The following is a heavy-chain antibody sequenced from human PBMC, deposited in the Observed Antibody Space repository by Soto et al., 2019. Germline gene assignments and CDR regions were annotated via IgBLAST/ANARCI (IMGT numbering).Heavy chain of an antibody. J-gene: IGHJ3*02. CDR2: ISSSSSTI. Sequence: EVQLVESGGGLVQHGGSLRLSCAASGFTFSSYSMNWVRQAPGKGLEWVSYISSSSSTIYYADSVKGRFTISRDNAKNSLYLQMNSLRDEDTAVYYCARALYCGGDCYYHDAFDIWGQGTMVTVSS. CDR1: GFTFSSYS. V-gene: IGHV3-48*02. CDR3: ARALYCGGDCYYHDAFDI. D-gene: IGHD2-21*02.